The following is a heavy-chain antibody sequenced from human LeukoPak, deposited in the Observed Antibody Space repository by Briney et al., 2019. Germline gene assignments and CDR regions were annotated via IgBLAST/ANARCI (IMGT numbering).Heavy chain of an antibody. Sequence: SETLSLTCTVSGGSISSYYWSWIRQPPGKGLEWIGYIYYSGSTNYNPSLKSRVTISVDTSKNQFSLKLSSVTAADTAVYYCASSYCGGDCPAGYFDYWGQGTLVTVSS. CDR2: IYYSGST. D-gene: IGHD2-21*02. CDR3: ASSYCGGDCPAGYFDY. CDR1: GGSISSYY. V-gene: IGHV4-59*08. J-gene: IGHJ4*02.